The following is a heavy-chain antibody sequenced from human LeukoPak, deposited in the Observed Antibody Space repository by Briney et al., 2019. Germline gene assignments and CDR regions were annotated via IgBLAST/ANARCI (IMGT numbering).Heavy chain of an antibody. CDR2: IKKDGSEK. CDR1: GFTFSTYW. V-gene: IGHV3-7*01. Sequence: GGSLRLSCAASGFTFSTYWMSWVRQAPGKGLEWVANIKKDGSEKYYLDSVKGRFTISRDNAENSLYLQMNSLRAEDTAVYYCARGGGSYPFFDYWGQGTLVTVSS. D-gene: IGHD1-26*01. CDR3: ARGGGSYPFFDY. J-gene: IGHJ4*02.